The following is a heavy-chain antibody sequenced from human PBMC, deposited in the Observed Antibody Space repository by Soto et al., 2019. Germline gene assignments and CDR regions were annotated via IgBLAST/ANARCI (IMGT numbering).Heavy chain of an antibody. CDR3: AKELSIGRPYDS. V-gene: IGHV3-23*01. J-gene: IGHJ4*02. CDR1: GFTFSTYA. CDR2: ISDSGSHT. Sequence: EVQLLESGGGFIQPGGSLRLSCAASGFTFSTYAMSWVRQAPGKGLEWVSAISDSGSHTYYSDSVKGRFTISRDNSKNRLYLQMNSLRADDTAVYYRAKELSIGRPYDSWGQGTLVTVSS. D-gene: IGHD3-3*02.